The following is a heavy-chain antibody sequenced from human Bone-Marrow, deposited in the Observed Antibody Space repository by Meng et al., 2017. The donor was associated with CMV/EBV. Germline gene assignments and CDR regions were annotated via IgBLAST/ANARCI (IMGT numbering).Heavy chain of an antibody. J-gene: IGHJ4*02. Sequence: ASVKVSCKASGYTFTSYGISWVRQAPGQGLEWMGWISAYNGNTNYAQKLQGRVTMTTDTSTSTAYIALSRLRSNDTAVYYCARGYSYGYSWYFDYWGQGTLVTVSS. V-gene: IGHV1-18*01. D-gene: IGHD5-18*01. CDR2: ISAYNGNT. CDR3: ARGYSYGYSWYFDY. CDR1: GYTFTSYG.